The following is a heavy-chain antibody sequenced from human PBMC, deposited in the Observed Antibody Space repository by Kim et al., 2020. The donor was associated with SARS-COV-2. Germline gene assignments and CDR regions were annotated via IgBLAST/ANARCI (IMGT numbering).Heavy chain of an antibody. J-gene: IGHJ4*02. CDR2: INSDGSST. CDR3: VRDGGSYDC. D-gene: IGHD3-16*01. Sequence: GGSLRLSCAASGFTFSSYWMHWVRQAPGKGLVWVSRINSDGSSTTYADSVKGRFTISRDNAKNMVYLQMNSLRDEDTAVYYCVRDGGSYDCWGQGTLVTVSS. CDR1: GFTFSSYW. V-gene: IGHV3-74*01.